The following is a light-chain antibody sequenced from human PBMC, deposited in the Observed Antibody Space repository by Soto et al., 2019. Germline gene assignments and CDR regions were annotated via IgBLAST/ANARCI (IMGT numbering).Light chain of an antibody. CDR1: SDDIGANNY. CDR2: EAA. V-gene: IGLV2-14*01. CDR3: TSYTSASTRV. Sequence: QSALTQPASVSGSPGQSITISCTGTSDDIGANNYVSWYQHHPGKAPKILIYEAANRPSGISHRFSGSKSGNTASLTISGLQAEDEDDYFCTSYTSASTRVFGGGTKLTVL. J-gene: IGLJ2*01.